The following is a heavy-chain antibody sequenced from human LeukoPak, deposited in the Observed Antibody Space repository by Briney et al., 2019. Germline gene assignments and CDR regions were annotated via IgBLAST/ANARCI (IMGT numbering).Heavy chain of an antibody. J-gene: IGHJ5*02. Sequence: GASLRLSCAASGFTFSSYAMSWVRQAPGKGLEWVSAISGSGGSTYYADSVKGRFTISRDNSKNTLYLQMNSLRAEDTAVYYCVTLKSDYYGSGSNLLRTNWFDPWGQGTLVTVSS. CDR1: GFTFSSYA. CDR3: VTLKSDYYGSGSNLLRTNWFDP. CDR2: ISGSGGST. V-gene: IGHV3-23*01. D-gene: IGHD3-10*01.